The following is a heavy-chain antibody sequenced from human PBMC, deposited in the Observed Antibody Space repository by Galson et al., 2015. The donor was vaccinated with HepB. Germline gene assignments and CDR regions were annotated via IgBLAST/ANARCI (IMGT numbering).Heavy chain of an antibody. J-gene: IGHJ3*02. CDR1: GDSVSSNSAA. CDR3: ARGLGALGAFDI. V-gene: IGHV6-1*01. CDR2: TYSRSKWYS. Sequence: CAISGDSVSSNSAAWNWIRQSPSRGLEWLGRTYSRSKWYSEYAVSVKSRITINPDTSKNRFSLQLNSVTPEDTAVYYCARGLGALGAFDIWGQGTVVTVSP. D-gene: IGHD1-26*01.